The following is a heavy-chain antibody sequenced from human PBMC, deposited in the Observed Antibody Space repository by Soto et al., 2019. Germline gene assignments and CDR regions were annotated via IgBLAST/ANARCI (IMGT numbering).Heavy chain of an antibody. J-gene: IGHJ6*02. V-gene: IGHV3-11*01. CDR3: ARGHYGLDV. CDR1: GFTFSDHC. CDR2: TCPRGGQT. Sequence: QMQLVEFGGGLVKPGGSLRLSCAASGFTFSDHCISWIRQAPGKGLEWVSYTCPRGGQTYHADSVKGRFTISTDYAKNSAFLQMDSFRGEVTAVYFCARGHYGLDVWGQGTTVTVSS.